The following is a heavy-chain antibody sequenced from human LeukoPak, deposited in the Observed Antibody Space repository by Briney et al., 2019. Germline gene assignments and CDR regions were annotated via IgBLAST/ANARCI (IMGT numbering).Heavy chain of an antibody. CDR3: ARGGSLAAAPHRYYFDY. V-gene: IGHV1-46*01. CDR1: GYTFTSYY. CDR2: INPSGGST. D-gene: IGHD6-19*01. J-gene: IGHJ4*02. Sequence: GASVKVSCKASGYTFTSYYMHWVRQAPGQGLEWMGIINPSGGSTIYAQKFQGRVTMTRDTSTSTVYMELSSLRSEDTAVFYCARGGSLAAAPHRYYFDYWGQGTPVTVSS.